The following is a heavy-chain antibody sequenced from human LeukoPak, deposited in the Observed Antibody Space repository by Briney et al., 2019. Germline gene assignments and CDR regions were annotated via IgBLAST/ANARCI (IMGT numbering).Heavy chain of an antibody. V-gene: IGHV4-34*01. CDR3: ARGPGTEYYDSSGYYFDY. CDR1: GGSFSGYY. Sequence: PSETLSLTCTVSGGSFSGYYWSWIRQPPGKGLEWIGEINHSGSTNYNPSLKSRVTISVDTSKNQFSLKLSSVTAADTAVYYCARGPGTEYYDSSGYYFDYWGQGTLVTVSS. D-gene: IGHD3-22*01. CDR2: INHSGST. J-gene: IGHJ4*02.